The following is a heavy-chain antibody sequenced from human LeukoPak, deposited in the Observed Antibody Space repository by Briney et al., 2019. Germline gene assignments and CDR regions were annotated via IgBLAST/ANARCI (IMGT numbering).Heavy chain of an antibody. CDR3: ASTFYGDSPPY. D-gene: IGHD4-17*01. CDR2: IYSGGST. Sequence: GGSLRLSCAASGFTASSNYMSCVRQAPGKGLEWVSVIYSGGSTYYADSLKGRFTISRDNSKNTLYLQMNRLRAEDTAVYYCASTFYGDSPPYWGQGTLVTVSS. V-gene: IGHV3-66*01. J-gene: IGHJ4*02. CDR1: GFTASSNY.